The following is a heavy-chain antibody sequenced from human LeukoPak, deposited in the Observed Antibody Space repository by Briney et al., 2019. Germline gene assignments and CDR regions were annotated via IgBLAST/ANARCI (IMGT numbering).Heavy chain of an antibody. V-gene: IGHV4-30-4*01. CDR1: GGSISSGDYY. J-gene: IGHJ4*02. D-gene: IGHD3-22*01. CDR2: IYYNGAT. Sequence: PSQTLSLTCTVSGGSISSGDYYRSWIRQPPGRGLEWIGYIYYNGATYYNPSLESRVTMSVDTSKNQFSLRLSFVTAADTAVYYCASTRGSGYSVYYFDKWGQGALVIVSS. CDR3: ASTRGSGYSVYYFDK.